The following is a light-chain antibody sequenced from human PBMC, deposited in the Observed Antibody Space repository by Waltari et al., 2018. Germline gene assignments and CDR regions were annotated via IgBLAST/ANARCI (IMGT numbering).Light chain of an antibody. J-gene: IGKJ4*01. CDR1: QDINNH. CDR2: GTV. Sequence: DIQMTQSPSSLSASVGDRVTITCRASQDINNHLAWYQHKPGKVPNLLIYGTVILHSGVPSRFSDSGSGTDFTLTISNLQPEDFATYYWQKYNDVPQPFGGGTKVEIK. CDR3: QKYNDVPQP. V-gene: IGKV1-27*01.